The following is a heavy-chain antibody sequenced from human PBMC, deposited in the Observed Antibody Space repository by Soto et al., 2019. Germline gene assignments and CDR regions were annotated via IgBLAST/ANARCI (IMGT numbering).Heavy chain of an antibody. V-gene: IGHV4-4*07. D-gene: IGHD1-26*01. CDR3: ARQILGATHFDY. CDR2: IYTSGST. CDR1: GGSISSYY. Sequence: SETLSLTCTVSGGSISSYYWSWIRQPAGKGLEWIGRIYTSGSTNYNPSLESRVTMSVGTSKNQFSLKLSSVTTADTAVYYCARQILGATHFDYWGQGTLVTVSS. J-gene: IGHJ4*02.